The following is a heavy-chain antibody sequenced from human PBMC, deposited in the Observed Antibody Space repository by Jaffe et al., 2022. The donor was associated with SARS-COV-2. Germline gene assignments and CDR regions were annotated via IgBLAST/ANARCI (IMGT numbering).Heavy chain of an antibody. CDR3: ARDNSGWTGYFDL. CDR1: GFTFSSYS. CDR2: SSSSSSTI. Sequence: EVQLVESGGGLVQPGGSLRLSCAASGFTFSSYSMNWVRQAPGKGLEWVSYSSSSSSTIYYADSVKGRFTISRDNAKNSLYLQMNSLRAEDTAVYYCARDNSGWTGYFDLWGRGTLVTVSS. V-gene: IGHV3-48*01. D-gene: IGHD6-19*01. J-gene: IGHJ2*01.